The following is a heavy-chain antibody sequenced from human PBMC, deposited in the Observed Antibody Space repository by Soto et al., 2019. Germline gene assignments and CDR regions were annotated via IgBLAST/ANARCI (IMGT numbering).Heavy chain of an antibody. D-gene: IGHD3-3*01. V-gene: IGHV3-23*01. CDR1: GFTFSSYA. CDR2: ISGSGGST. J-gene: IGHJ4*02. Sequence: GGSLRLSCAASGFTFSSYAMSWVRQAPGKGLEWVSAISGSGGSTYYADSVKGRFTISRDNSKNTLYLQMNSLRAEDTAVYYCARGFLEWLLHIDYWGQGTLVTVSS. CDR3: ARGFLEWLLHIDY.